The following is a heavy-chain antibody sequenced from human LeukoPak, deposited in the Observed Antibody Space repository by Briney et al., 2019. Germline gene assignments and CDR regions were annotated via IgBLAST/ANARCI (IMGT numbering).Heavy chain of an antibody. V-gene: IGHV1-69*04. CDR1: GRTFSSYA. J-gene: IGHJ5*02. CDR2: IIPILGIA. CDR3: ARTREPYYYDSSGYYNWFDP. Sequence: SVKVSCKASGRTFSSYAISWVRQAPGQGLEWMGRIIPILGIANYAQKFQGRVTITADKSTSTAYMELSSLRSEDTAVYYCARTREPYYYDSSGYYNWFDPWGQGTLVTVSS. D-gene: IGHD3-22*01.